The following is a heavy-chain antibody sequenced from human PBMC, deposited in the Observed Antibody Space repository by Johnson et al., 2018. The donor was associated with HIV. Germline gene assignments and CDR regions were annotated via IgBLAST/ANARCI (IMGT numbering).Heavy chain of an antibody. CDR3: ARGGSSGWSGFLAFDI. D-gene: IGHD6-19*01. CDR2: IGTAGDT. V-gene: IGHV3-13*01. Sequence: MLLVESGGGVVQPGGSLRLSCAASGFTFSSYDMHWVRQATGKGLEWVSAIGTAGDTYYPGSVKGRFTISRENPKNSLYLQMNSLRAGDTAIYYCARGGSSGWSGFLAFDIWGQGTMVTVSS. CDR1: GFTFSSYD. J-gene: IGHJ3*02.